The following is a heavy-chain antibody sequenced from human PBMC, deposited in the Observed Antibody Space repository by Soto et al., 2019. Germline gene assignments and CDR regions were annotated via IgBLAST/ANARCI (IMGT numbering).Heavy chain of an antibody. Sequence: PGGSLRLSCSASEFTFSSYAMSWVRQAPGKGLEWVSAISGSGGRTYYADSVKARFTISRDNSKNTLYLQMNSLRAEDTAVYHCAKDEELADPWDYYYGMDVWGKGTKVTVSS. CDR3: AKDEELADPWDYYYGMDV. CDR1: EFTFSSYA. CDR2: ISGSGGRT. J-gene: IGHJ6*04. V-gene: IGHV3-23*01. D-gene: IGHD3-10*01.